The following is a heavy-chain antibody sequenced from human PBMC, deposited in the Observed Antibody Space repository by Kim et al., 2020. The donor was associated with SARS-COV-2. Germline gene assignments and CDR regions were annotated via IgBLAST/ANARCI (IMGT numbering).Heavy chain of an antibody. D-gene: IGHD1-7*01. V-gene: IGHV1-8*01. CDR3: ARSPPNWNYRGPYNNWFDP. J-gene: IGHJ5*02. CDR2: MNPNSGNT. CDR1: GYTFTSYD. Sequence: ASVKVSCKASGYTFTSYDINWVRQATGQGLEWMGWMNPNSGNTGYAQKFQGRVTMTRNTSISTAYMELSSLRSEDTAVYYCARSPPNWNYRGPYNNWFDPWGQGTLVTVSS.